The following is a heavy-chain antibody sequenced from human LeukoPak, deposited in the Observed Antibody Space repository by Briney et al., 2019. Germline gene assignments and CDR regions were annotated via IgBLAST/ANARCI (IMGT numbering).Heavy chain of an antibody. CDR1: GFTFSSYG. CDR2: IWYDGSQK. Sequence: GRSLRLSCAASGFTFSSYGMHWVRQAPGKGLEWVAVIWYDGSQKYYADSVKGRFTISRDNSKNTLYLQMNSLRAEDTAVYYCATPIDYGDYVYGMDVWGQGTTVTVSS. D-gene: IGHD4-17*01. CDR3: ATPIDYGDYVYGMDV. V-gene: IGHV3-33*03. J-gene: IGHJ6*02.